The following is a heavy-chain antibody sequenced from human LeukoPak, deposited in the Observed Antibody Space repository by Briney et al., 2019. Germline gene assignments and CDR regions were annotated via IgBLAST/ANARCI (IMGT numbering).Heavy chain of an antibody. Sequence: GGSLRLSCAASGFTFSTYWMNWVRQAPEKGLLWVLRINVDGGTIIYADSVRGGFTISRDNAKNTLYLQMNSLRDDDAAVYYCARRRDGGVWDWGQGSLVTVSS. V-gene: IGHV3-74*01. CDR2: INVDGGTI. J-gene: IGHJ4*02. CDR1: GFTFSTYW. D-gene: IGHD3-16*01. CDR3: ARRRDGGVWD.